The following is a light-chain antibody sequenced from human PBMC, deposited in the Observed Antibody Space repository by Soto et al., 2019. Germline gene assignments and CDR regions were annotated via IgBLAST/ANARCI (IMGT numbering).Light chain of an antibody. CDR3: QQYNNWPLT. CDR2: GAS. CDR1: QSVSSN. V-gene: IGKV3-15*01. J-gene: IGKJ4*01. Sequence: EIVMTQSPATLSVSPGERATLSCRASQSVSSNLAWYQQKPGQAPRLLIYGASTRATGIPARFSGSGSGTDFTLTITILEPEDLAVYYCQQYNNWPLTVGGGTKGEIK.